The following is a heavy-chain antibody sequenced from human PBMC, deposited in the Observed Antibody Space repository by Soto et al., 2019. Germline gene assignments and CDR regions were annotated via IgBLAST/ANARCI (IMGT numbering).Heavy chain of an antibody. V-gene: IGHV3-23*01. CDR2: ISGSGGTT. J-gene: IGHJ6*02. D-gene: IGHD2-2*01. CDR1: GFTFSSYA. Sequence: EVKLLESGGDLVQPGGSLRLSCAASGFTFSSYAMSWVRQAPGKGLQWVSGISGSGGTTYYADSVKGRFTISRDNSKNTVFLQMNSLRAEDTAVYFCAKDLGYCSSTGCYDFYAMDVWGQGTTVTVSS. CDR3: AKDLGYCSSTGCYDFYAMDV.